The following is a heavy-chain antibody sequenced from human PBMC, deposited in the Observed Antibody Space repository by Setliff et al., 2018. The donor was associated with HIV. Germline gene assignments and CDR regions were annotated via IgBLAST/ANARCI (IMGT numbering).Heavy chain of an antibody. J-gene: IGHJ3*02. Sequence: SETLSLTCTVSGASITSHYWSWVRQHPEKGLEWIAYIHHSGNAYYTPSPQSRATISVDTSKNQFSLKLNSVTAADTAVYFCAREVDKRQDSDAFDIWGPGTMVTVSS. D-gene: IGHD2-15*01. CDR1: GASITSHY. CDR2: IHHSGNA. CDR3: AREVDKRQDSDAFDI. V-gene: IGHV4-59*06.